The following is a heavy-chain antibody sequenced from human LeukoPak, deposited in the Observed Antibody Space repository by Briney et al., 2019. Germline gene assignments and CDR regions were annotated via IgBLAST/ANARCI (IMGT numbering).Heavy chain of an antibody. D-gene: IGHD3-3*01. CDR1: GFTFSSYS. CDR2: ISSSSSYI. CDR3: ARDPVLRFLELAAIYYMDV. V-gene: IGHV3-21*01. Sequence: SGGSLRLSCAASGFTFSSYSMNWVRQAPGKGLEWVSSISSSSSYIYYADSVKGRFTISRDNAKNSLYLQMNSLRAEDTAVYYCARDPVLRFLELAAIYYMDVWGKGTTVTVSS. J-gene: IGHJ6*03.